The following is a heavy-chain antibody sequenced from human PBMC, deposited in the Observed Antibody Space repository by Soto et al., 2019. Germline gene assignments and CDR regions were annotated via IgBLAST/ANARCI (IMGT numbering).Heavy chain of an antibody. V-gene: IGHV3-15*01. J-gene: IGHJ4*01. CDR2: IKSKFDGETI. D-gene: IGHD3-9*01. CDR3: ATGLLRYYAY. Sequence: GGRRALGKGREWVGRIKSKFDGETIDYAAPVKGRFTISRDDSKNIVYLQMNSLNTEDTAVYYCATGLLRYYAYWGHGTLVTVSS.